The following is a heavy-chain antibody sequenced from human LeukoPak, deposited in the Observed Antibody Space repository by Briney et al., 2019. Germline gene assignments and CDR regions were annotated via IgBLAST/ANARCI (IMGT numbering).Heavy chain of an antibody. CDR2: IKSKTDGGTT. V-gene: IGHV3-15*01. CDR1: GFTLSSYS. D-gene: IGHD1-26*01. J-gene: IGHJ4*02. CDR3: TTGAPRAYSGSYSNC. Sequence: SGGSLRLSCAGSGFTLSSYSMNWVRQAPGKGLEWVGRIKSKTDGGTTDYAAPVKGRFTISRDDSQNTLYLQMNSLKTEDTAVYYCTTGAPRAYSGSYSNCWGQGTLVTVSS.